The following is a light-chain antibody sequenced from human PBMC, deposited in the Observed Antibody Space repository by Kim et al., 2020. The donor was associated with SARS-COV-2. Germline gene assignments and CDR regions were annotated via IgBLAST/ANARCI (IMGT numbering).Light chain of an antibody. CDR1: QSLLHSNGYNY. V-gene: IGKV2-28*01. J-gene: IGKJ2*01. CDR2: LGS. CDR3: MQARQTPTT. Sequence: DIVMTQSPLSLPVTPGEPASISCRSSQSLLHSNGYNYLDWYLQKPGQSPQLLIYLGSNRASGVPDRFIGSGSGTDFTLKISRVEDEDVGVDYCMQARQTPTTFGQGTKLEI.